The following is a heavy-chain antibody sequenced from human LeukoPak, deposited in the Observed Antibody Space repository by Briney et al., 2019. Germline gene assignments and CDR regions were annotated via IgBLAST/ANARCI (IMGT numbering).Heavy chain of an antibody. CDR2: ISSSSSYI. Sequence: GGSLRLSCAASGFTFSTYAMTWVRQAPGKGLEWVSSISSSSSYIYYADSVKGRFTISRDNAKNSLYLQMNSLRAEDTAVYYCARGPLRYSSSWYYFDYWGQGTLVTVSS. D-gene: IGHD6-13*01. J-gene: IGHJ4*02. CDR1: GFTFSTYA. V-gene: IGHV3-21*01. CDR3: ARGPLRYSSSWYYFDY.